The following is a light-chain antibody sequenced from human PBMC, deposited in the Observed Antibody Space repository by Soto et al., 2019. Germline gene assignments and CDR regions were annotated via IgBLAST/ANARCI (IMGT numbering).Light chain of an antibody. Sequence: DTVLTQSPGTLSLSPGEIATLSCSASQSISTSYLAWYQQKPGQAPRLLIYGSSSRATGIPDRFSGSGSGTDFTLTISSLEPEDFAVYYCQQYGSSPQDTFGQGTKVDIK. CDR1: QSISTSY. CDR2: GSS. CDR3: QQYGSSPQDT. J-gene: IGKJ1*01. V-gene: IGKV3-20*01.